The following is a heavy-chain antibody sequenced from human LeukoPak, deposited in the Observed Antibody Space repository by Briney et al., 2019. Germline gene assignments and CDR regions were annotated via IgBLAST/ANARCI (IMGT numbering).Heavy chain of an antibody. CDR2: IYPGDSDT. J-gene: IGHJ4*02. CDR1: GYSFTSYW. CDR3: TRLDTGGYYFHY. D-gene: IGHD2-8*02. V-gene: IGHV5-51*01. Sequence: GESLKISCKGSGYSFTSYWIGWVRQMPGKGLEWRGIIYPGDSDTRYSPSFQGQVTMSADKSISTAFLQWSSLKRSAPASGYCTRLDTGGYYFHYWGQGTLVTVSS.